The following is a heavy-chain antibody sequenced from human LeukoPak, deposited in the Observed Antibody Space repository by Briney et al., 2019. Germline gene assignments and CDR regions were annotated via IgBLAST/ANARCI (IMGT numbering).Heavy chain of an antibody. Sequence: PGGSLRLSCAASGFIFSTYSMNWVRQAPGKGLEWVSSISSSGGYIYYADSLKGRFTISRDNAKNSLYLQMNSLRAEDTAVYYCANGQRPDLVTPGDWGQGTLVTVSS. J-gene: IGHJ4*02. CDR3: ANGQRPDLVTPGD. V-gene: IGHV3-21*01. CDR2: ISSSGGYI. D-gene: IGHD2-21*02. CDR1: GFIFSTYS.